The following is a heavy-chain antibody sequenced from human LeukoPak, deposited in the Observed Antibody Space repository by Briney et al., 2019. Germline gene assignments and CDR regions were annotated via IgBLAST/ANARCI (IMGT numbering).Heavy chain of an antibody. CDR2: MKEDGSEI. Sequence: PGGSLRLSCAASGFNFNYYWMAWVRQGPGKRLERVANMKEDGSEISYVDSGKGRFTISRDNAKKSVYLEMNNLRVEDTAVYFCARAWQYALDMWGQGTLVTVSS. CDR1: GFNFNYYW. V-gene: IGHV3-7*04. D-gene: IGHD2-8*01. J-gene: IGHJ3*02. CDR3: ARAWQYALDM.